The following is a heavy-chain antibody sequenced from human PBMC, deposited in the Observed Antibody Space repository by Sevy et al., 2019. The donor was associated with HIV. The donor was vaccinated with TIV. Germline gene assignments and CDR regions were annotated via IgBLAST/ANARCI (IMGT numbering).Heavy chain of an antibody. V-gene: IGHV3-11*06. D-gene: IGHD2-15*01. J-gene: IGHJ5*02. CDR3: ARAVVVVAATPVTWFDP. CDR2: ISSSSSYT. CDR1: GFTFSDYY. Sequence: GGSLRLSCAASGFTFSDYYMSWIRQAPGKGLEWVSYISSSSSYTNYADSVKGRFTISRDNAKNSLYLQMNSLRAEDTAVYYCARAVVVVAATPVTWFDPWGQGTLVTVSS.